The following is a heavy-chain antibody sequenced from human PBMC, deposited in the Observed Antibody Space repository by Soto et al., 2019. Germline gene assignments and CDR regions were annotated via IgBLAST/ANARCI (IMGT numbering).Heavy chain of an antibody. CDR1: GFTFSSYG. V-gene: IGHV3-30*18. CDR2: ISYDGSNK. J-gene: IGHJ6*02. Sequence: GGSLRLSCAASGFTFSSYGMHWVRQAPGKGLEWVAVISYDGSNKYYADSVKGRFTISRDNSKNTLYLQMNSLRAEDTAVYYCAKDDGLETAYYYYGMDVWGQGTTVTVSS. CDR3: AKDDGLETAYYYYGMDV.